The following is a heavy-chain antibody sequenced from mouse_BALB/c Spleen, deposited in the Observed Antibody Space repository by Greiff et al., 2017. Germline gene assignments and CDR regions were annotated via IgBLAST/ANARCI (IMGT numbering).Heavy chain of an antibody. CDR1: GFTFSSYA. J-gene: IGHJ4*01. CDR2: ISSGGST. Sequence: EVKLVESGGGLVKPGGSLKLTCAASGFTFSSYAMSWVRQTPEKRLEWVASISSGGSTYYPDSVKGRFTISRDNARNNLYLQMSSLRSEDTAIYYCAPRGDYYAMDYWGQGTSVTVSS. CDR3: APRGDYYAMDY. V-gene: IGHV5-6-5*01. D-gene: IGHD3-3*01.